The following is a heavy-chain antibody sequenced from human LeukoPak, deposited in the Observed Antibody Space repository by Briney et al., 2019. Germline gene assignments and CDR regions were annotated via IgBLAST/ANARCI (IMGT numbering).Heavy chain of an antibody. CDR3: AKCKMGVGATRVYYFDY. J-gene: IGHJ4*02. D-gene: IGHD1-26*01. Sequence: GGSLRLSCAASGFTFSSYAMSWVRQAPGKGLEWVSAISGSGGSTYYADSVKGRFTISRDNSKNTLYLQMNSLRAEDTAVYYCAKCKMGVGATRVYYFDYWGQGTLVTVSS. CDR2: ISGSGGST. V-gene: IGHV3-23*01. CDR1: GFTFSSYA.